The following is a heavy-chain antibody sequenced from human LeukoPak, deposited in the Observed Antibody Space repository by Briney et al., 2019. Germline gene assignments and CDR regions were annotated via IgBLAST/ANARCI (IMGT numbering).Heavy chain of an antibody. CDR3: ASEKYYDFWSGYIYSYGMDV. Sequence: SVKVSCKASGGTFSSYAISWVRQAPGQGLEWMGGIIPIFGTANYAQKFQGRVTITADESTSTAYMELSSLRSEDTAVYYCASEKYYDFWSGYIYSYGMDVWGQGTTVTVSS. J-gene: IGHJ6*02. V-gene: IGHV1-69*13. D-gene: IGHD3-3*01. CDR1: GGTFSSYA. CDR2: IIPIFGTA.